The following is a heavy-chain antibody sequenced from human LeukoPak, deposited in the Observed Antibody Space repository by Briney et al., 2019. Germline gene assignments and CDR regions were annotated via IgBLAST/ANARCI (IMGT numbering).Heavy chain of an antibody. CDR1: GYTFTSYA. J-gene: IGHJ6*02. CDR2: INTNTGNP. D-gene: IGHD3-22*01. V-gene: IGHV7-4-1*02. CDR3: ARDTYDSSGYYFGQSWPYYYYGMDV. Sequence: ASVKVSCKASGYTFTSYAMNWVRQAPGQGLEWMGWINTNTGNPTYAQGFTGRFVFSLDTSVSTAYLQISSLKAEDTAVYYCARDTYDSSGYYFGQSWPYYYYGMDVWGQGTTVTVSS.